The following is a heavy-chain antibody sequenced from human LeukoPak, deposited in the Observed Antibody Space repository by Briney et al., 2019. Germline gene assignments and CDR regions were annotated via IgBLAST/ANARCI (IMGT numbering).Heavy chain of an antibody. D-gene: IGHD5-12*01. V-gene: IGHV4-34*01. J-gene: IGHJ4*02. Sequence: SETLSLTCAVYGGSFSGYYSSWIRQPPGKGLEWIGEINHRGSTNYNPSLKSRVTISVDKSENQFSLKLSSVTAADTAVYYCARGPSGYDYDYWGQGTLVTVSS. CDR3: ARGPSGYDYDY. CDR1: GGSFSGYY. CDR2: INHRGST.